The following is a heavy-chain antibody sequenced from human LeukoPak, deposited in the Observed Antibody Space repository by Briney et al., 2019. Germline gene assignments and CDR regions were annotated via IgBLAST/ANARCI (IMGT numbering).Heavy chain of an antibody. J-gene: IGHJ5*02. CDR2: IYYSGST. D-gene: IGHD3/OR15-3a*01. Sequence: NPSEALSLTCTVSGGSISSGRYYWGWIRQPPGKGLEWIATIYYSGSTYYNPSLTSRVTISVDTSKNQSSLKLSSVTAADTAVFYCARQGGGTGTAWGQGTLVTVSS. CDR3: ARQGGGTGTA. V-gene: IGHV4-39*01. CDR1: GGSISSGRYY.